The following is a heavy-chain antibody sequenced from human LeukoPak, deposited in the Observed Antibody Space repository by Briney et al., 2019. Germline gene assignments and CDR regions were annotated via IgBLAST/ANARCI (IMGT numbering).Heavy chain of an antibody. CDR2: ISDSGSST. CDR3: AKVVAWVDY. CDR1: GFTFSSYG. D-gene: IGHD2-15*01. Sequence: AGGSLRLSCAASGFTFSSYGMSWVRQAPGKGLEWVSGISDSGSSTYYADSVKGRFTISRDNSKNTMYLQMNSLRAEDTAVYYCAKVVAWVDYWGQGTLVTVSS. J-gene: IGHJ4*02. V-gene: IGHV3-23*01.